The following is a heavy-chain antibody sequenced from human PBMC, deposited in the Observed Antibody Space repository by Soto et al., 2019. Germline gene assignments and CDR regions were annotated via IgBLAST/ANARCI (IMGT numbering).Heavy chain of an antibody. D-gene: IGHD5-18*01. CDR2: TYNSGST. CDR1: GGSISTYY. J-gene: IGHJ4*02. CDR3: ARKYSGYTYGPFDY. Sequence: SETLSLTCTVSGGSISTYYWSWIRQPPGKGLEWIGYTYNSGSTNYNPSLSSRVSISADTSKNQFSLRLSSVTDADTAVYYCARKYSGYTYGPFDYWGQGTLVTVSS. V-gene: IGHV4-59*08.